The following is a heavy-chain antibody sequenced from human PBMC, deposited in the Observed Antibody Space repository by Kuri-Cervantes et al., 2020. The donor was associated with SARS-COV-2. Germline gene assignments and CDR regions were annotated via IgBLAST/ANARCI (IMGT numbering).Heavy chain of an antibody. CDR1: GYTFTSYG. V-gene: IGHV1-18*01. CDR2: ISAYNGNT. J-gene: IGHJ6*02. D-gene: IGHD1-1*01. CDR3: ARGPTGTYYYYYGMDV. Sequence: ASVKVSCKASGYTFTSYGISWVRQAPGQGLEWMGWISAYNGNTNYAQKLQGRVTMTTDTSTSTAYMELRSLRSEDTAVYYCARGPTGTYYYYYGMDVWGQGTTVTVSS.